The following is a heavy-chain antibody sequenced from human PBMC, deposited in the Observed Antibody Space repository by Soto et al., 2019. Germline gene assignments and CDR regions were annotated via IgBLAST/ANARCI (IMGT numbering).Heavy chain of an antibody. D-gene: IGHD5-12*01. CDR3: ARESSGYDRAEYFQH. CDR2: INPSGST. Sequence: SETLSLTCAVYGGSFSGYYWSWIRQPPGKGLEWIGEINPSGSTNYNPSLKSRVTISVDTSKNQFSLKLSSVTAADTAVYYCARESSGYDRAEYFQHWGQGTLVTVSS. V-gene: IGHV4-34*01. CDR1: GGSFSGYY. J-gene: IGHJ1*01.